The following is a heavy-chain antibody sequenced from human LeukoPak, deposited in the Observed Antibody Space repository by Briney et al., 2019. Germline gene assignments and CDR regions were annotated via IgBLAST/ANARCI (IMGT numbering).Heavy chain of an antibody. CDR3: AKGAVGKTESSGYPPHFDY. V-gene: IGHV3-23*01. Sequence: GGSLRLSCVVSGFTLPYGMSWVRQAPGKGLEWVSYVSATGYTTSYADSVKGRFTISRDNAKNTVFLQMDSLRADDTAVYYCAKGAVGKTESSGYPPHFDYWGQGTLVTVSS. D-gene: IGHD3-22*01. CDR1: GFTLPYG. J-gene: IGHJ4*02. CDR2: VSATGYTT.